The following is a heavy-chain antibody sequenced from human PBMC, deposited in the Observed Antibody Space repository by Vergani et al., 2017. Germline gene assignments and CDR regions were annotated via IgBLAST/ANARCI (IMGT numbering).Heavy chain of an antibody. CDR2: INPSGGSP. CDR1: GYTFTNYY. CDR3: AREQWLPIDYFDY. D-gene: IGHD6-19*01. Sequence: QVQLVQSGAEVKKPGASVKLSCKASGYTFTNYYIHWLRQAPGQGLEWMGIINPSGGSPNYAQRFQGRVSMTRDTSMSTIYMELSSLKSEDTAVYYCAREQWLPIDYFDYWGQGTLFTVSS. J-gene: IGHJ4*02. V-gene: IGHV1-46*01.